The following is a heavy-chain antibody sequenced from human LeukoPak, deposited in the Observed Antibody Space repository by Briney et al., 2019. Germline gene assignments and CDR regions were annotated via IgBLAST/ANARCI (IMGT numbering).Heavy chain of an antibody. Sequence: GGSLRLSCAASGFIFSNLWMTWVRQTPGKRLEWVGRITSNFNGGTIDYAAPVKGRFIISRDDSKNTLYLQMNSLITENAAVYYCTTDPPRTGGRYMAVWGKGTTVTVSS. CDR2: ITSNFNGGTI. V-gene: IGHV3-15*01. CDR3: TTDPPRTGGRYMAV. CDR1: GFIFSNLW. D-gene: IGHD1-1*01. J-gene: IGHJ6*03.